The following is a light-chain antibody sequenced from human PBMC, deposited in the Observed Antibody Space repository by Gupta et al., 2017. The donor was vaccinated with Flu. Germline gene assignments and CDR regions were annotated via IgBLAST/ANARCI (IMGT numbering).Light chain of an antibody. Sequence: VLTQSPDTLSLPAGERAILSCRASQGVSSTYIAWYQKKAGQTFRLLIYGGSTRAPDIPDRFNGGESGTDFTLTISGLEPEESATYCCQQYWYIPHTFGGGTKLNIK. V-gene: IGKV3-20*01. CDR3: QQYWYIPHT. J-gene: IGKJ4*01. CDR1: QGVSSTY. CDR2: GGS.